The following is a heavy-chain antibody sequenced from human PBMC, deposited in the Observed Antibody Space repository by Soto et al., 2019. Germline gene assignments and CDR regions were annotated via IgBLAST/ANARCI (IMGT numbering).Heavy chain of an antibody. CDR2: ISAYNGNT. D-gene: IGHD6-19*01. J-gene: IGHJ5*02. CDR1: GYTFTSYG. CDR3: ARDEVTGWYKHWFWNWFDP. V-gene: IGHV1-18*01. Sequence: ASVKVSCKASGYTFTSYGISWVRQAPGQGLEWMGWISAYNGNTNYAQKPQGRVTMTTDTSTSTAYMELRSLRSDDTAVYYCARDEVTGWYKHWFWNWFDPWGQGNLVTFSS.